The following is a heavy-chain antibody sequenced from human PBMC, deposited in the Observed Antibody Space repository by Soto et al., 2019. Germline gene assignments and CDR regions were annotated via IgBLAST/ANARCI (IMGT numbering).Heavy chain of an antibody. CDR2: INHSGST. J-gene: IGHJ6*02. CDR1: GGSFSGYY. V-gene: IGHV4-34*01. D-gene: IGHD3-3*01. Sequence: QVQLQQWGAGLLKPSETLSLTCAVYGGSFSGYYWSWIRQPPGKGLEWIGEINHSGSTNYNPSLMSRVTISVDTSKNQFSLKLSSVTAADTAVYYCAVGVPSVYYYGMGVWGQGTTVTVSS. CDR3: AVGVPSVYYYGMGV.